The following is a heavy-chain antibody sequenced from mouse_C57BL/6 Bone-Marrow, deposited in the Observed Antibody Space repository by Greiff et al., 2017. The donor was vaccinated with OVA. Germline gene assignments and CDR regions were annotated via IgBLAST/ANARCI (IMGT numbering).Heavy chain of an antibody. V-gene: IGHV1-64*01. J-gene: IGHJ2*01. D-gene: IGHD5-5*01. CDR3: ARLIYLDYFDY. CDR2: IHPNSGST. CDR1: GYTFTRYW. Sequence: QVQLQPPGAELVKPGASVKLSCQASGYTFTRYWMHWVKQRPGQGLEWIGMIHPNSGSTNYNEKFKSKATLTVDKSSSTAYMQLSSLTSEDSAVYYCARLIYLDYFDYWGQGTTLTVSS.